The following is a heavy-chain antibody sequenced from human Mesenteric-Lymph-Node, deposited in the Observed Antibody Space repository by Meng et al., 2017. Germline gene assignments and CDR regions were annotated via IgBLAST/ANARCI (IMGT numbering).Heavy chain of an antibody. J-gene: IGHJ3*02. CDR3: ARRKPLADLGAFDI. Sequence: SETLSLTCSVSGYSISSGYYWGWIRQPPGKGLEWIGSIYHSGSTYYNPSLKSRVTISVDTSKDQFSLKLSSVTAADTAVYYCARRKPLADLGAFDIWGQGTMVTVSS. CDR1: GYSISSGYY. D-gene: IGHD6-25*01. V-gene: IGHV4-38-2*02. CDR2: IYHSGST.